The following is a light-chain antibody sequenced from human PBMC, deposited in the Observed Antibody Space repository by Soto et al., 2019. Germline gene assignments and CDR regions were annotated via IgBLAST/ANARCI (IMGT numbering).Light chain of an antibody. CDR1: SSNIGSNY. Sequence: QSVLTQPPSASGTPGQRVSISCSGSSSNIGSNYLYWYQQFPGTAPKLLIYRNNQRPSGVPDRFSGSKSGTSASLAISGLRSEDEADYYCAAWDDSLSGLVVFGGGTTLTVL. CDR2: RNN. J-gene: IGLJ2*01. V-gene: IGLV1-47*01. CDR3: AAWDDSLSGLVV.